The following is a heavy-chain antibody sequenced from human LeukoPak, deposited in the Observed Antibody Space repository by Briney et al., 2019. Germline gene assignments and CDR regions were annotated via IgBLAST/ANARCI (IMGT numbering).Heavy chain of an antibody. J-gene: IGHJ5*02. CDR1: GYTFTGYY. CDR2: INPNSGGT. V-gene: IGHV1-2*06. D-gene: IGHD1-7*01. Sequence: GASVKVSCKASGYTFTGYYMHWVRQAPGQGLEWMGRINPNSGGTNYAQKFQGRVTMTRDTSISTAYMELSRLRSDDTAVYYCARDRFHSGTTRMYNWFDPWGQGTLVTVSS. CDR3: ARDRFHSGTTRMYNWFDP.